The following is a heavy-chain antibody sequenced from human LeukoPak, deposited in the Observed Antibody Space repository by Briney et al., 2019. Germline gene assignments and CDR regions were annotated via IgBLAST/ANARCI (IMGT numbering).Heavy chain of an antibody. J-gene: IGHJ5*02. CDR2: INPNSGGT. CDR3: ARGYDILTGYLYWFDP. V-gene: IGHV1-2*02. Sequence: ASVKVSCKASGYTFTGYYMHWVRQAPGQGLEWMGWINPNSGGTNYAQKFQGRVTMTRGTSISTAYMELSRLRSDDTAVYYCARGYDILTGYLYWFDPWGQGTLVTVSS. CDR1: GYTFTGYY. D-gene: IGHD3-9*01.